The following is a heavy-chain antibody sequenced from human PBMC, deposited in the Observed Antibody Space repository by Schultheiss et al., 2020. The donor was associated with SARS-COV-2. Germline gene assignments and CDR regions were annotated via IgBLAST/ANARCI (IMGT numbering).Heavy chain of an antibody. V-gene: IGHV3-11*04. D-gene: IGHD5-24*01. Sequence: GGSLRLSCAASGFTFSDYYMSWIRQAPGKGLEWLSYISGSSTAIHYADSVKGRFTISRDNAKNSLYLQMNSLRAEDTAVYYCARDRDDAFDIWGQGTMVTVSS. J-gene: IGHJ3*02. CDR1: GFTFSDYY. CDR2: ISGSSTAI. CDR3: ARDRDDAFDI.